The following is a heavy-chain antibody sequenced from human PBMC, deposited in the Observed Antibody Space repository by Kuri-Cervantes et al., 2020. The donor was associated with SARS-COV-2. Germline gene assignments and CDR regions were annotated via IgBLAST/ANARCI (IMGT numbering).Heavy chain of an antibody. CDR3: AREDLFGRSGWYVPGFDY. V-gene: IGHV3-30-3*01. CDR2: ISYDGSNK. D-gene: IGHD6-19*01. J-gene: IGHJ4*02. Sequence: LSLTCAASGFTFSSYAMHWVRQAPGKGLEWVAVISYDGSNKYYADSVKGRFTISRDNSKNTLYLQMNSLRAEDTAVYYCAREDLFGRSGWYVPGFDYWGQGTLVTVSS. CDR1: GFTFSSYA.